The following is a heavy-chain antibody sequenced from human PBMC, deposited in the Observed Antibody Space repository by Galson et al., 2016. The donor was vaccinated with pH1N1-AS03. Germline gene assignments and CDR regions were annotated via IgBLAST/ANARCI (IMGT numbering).Heavy chain of an antibody. CDR3: ARGPWGSTQGEY. V-gene: IGHV3-11*05. CDR1: GSTLSYDY. Sequence: FLILSSAASGSTLSYDYMSWLRQPPERGLELVSYISTGSTYTNYAGSVKGRFTISRDNSKNTVYLHMNSLRVEDTAVYYCARGPWGSTQGEYWGQGTLVTVSS. D-gene: IGHD3-16*01. J-gene: IGHJ4*02. CDR2: ISTGSTYT.